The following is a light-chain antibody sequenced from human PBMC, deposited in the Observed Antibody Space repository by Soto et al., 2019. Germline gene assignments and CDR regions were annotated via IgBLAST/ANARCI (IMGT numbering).Light chain of an antibody. CDR2: KAS. CDR1: QSISSW. V-gene: IGKV1-5*03. J-gene: IGKJ2*01. Sequence: DIQMTQSPSTLSASVGVRVIITCRASQSISSWLAWYQQKPGKAPKLLIYKASSLESGVPSRFSGSGSGTEFTLTISSLQPDDFATYYCQQYNSYPYTFGQGTKLEIK. CDR3: QQYNSYPYT.